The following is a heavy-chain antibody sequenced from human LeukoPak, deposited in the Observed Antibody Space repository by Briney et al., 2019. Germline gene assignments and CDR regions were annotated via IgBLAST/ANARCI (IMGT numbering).Heavy chain of an antibody. Sequence: APVKVSCKASGYTFTGYYMHWVRQAPGQGLEWMGWINPNSGGTNYAQKFQGRVTMTRDTSISTAYMELSRLRSDDTAVYYCARGVNYGSGSYNGYWGQGTLVTVSS. J-gene: IGHJ4*02. CDR3: ARGVNYGSGSYNGY. CDR2: INPNSGGT. CDR1: GYTFTGYY. V-gene: IGHV1-2*02. D-gene: IGHD3-10*01.